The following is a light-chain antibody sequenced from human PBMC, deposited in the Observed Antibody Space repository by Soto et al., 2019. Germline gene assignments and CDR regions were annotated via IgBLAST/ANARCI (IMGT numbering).Light chain of an antibody. V-gene: IGKV1-39*01. CDR1: QSISSY. CDR3: QQSYSTPPIT. CDR2: AAS. Sequence: DIEITQSPSSLSASVGDRVTIPCRASQSISSYLNWYQQKPGKAPKLLIYAASSLQSGVPSRFSGSGSGTDFTLTISSLQPEDFANYYCQQSYSTPPITFGQGTRLEIK. J-gene: IGKJ5*01.